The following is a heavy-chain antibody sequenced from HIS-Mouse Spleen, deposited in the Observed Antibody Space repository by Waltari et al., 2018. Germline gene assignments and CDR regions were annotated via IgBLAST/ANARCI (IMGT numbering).Heavy chain of an antibody. Sequence: QVQLQQWGAGLLKPSAALSLTCAVLDGSFSGYYRSWIRQPPGKGLEWIGEINHSGSTNYNPSLKSRVTISVDTSKNQFSLKLSSVTAADTAVYYCARGALRGSYYWGEYFQHWGQGTLVTVSS. CDR3: ARGALRGSYYWGEYFQH. D-gene: IGHD1-26*01. V-gene: IGHV4-34*01. CDR1: DGSFSGYY. CDR2: INHSGST. J-gene: IGHJ1*01.